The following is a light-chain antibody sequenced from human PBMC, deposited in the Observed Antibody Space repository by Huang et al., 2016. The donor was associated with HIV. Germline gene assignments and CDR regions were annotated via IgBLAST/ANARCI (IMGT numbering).Light chain of an antibody. CDR2: AAS. CDR1: QGISSY. V-gene: IGKV1-8*01. Sequence: AIRITQSPSSLSASTGDRVTITCRASQGISSYLAWYQQKPGKAPKLLIYAASTLQSGVPSRVIGSGSGTDFTLTISCLQSEDFATYYCQQYYSYPRTCGQGTKVEIK. CDR3: QQYYSYPRT. J-gene: IGKJ1*01.